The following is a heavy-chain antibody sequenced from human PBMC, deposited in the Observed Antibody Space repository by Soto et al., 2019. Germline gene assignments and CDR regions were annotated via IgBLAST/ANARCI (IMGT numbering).Heavy chain of an antibody. J-gene: IGHJ4*02. V-gene: IGHV4-59*01. Sequence: SETLSLTCTVSGGSISSYYWSWIRQSPGKGLEWIGYIHYSGSTNYTPSLKSRVTMSVDTSRNQLSLKMSSVTAADTAMYYCARSIDSSGYYFSNCWGQGTLVTVS. D-gene: IGHD3-22*01. CDR1: GGSISSYY. CDR2: IHYSGST. CDR3: ARSIDSSGYYFSNC.